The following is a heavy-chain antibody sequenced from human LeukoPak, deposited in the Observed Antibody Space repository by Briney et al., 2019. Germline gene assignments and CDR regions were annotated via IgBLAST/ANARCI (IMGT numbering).Heavy chain of an antibody. J-gene: IGHJ4*02. CDR1: GFTVNSNY. Sequence: PGGSLRLSCVASGFTVNSNYMFWVRQAPGKGLEWVSVIYSGGGTYYADSVKGRFTISRDNSKNTLYLQMNSLRVEDTAVYYCARDPHGDYYFDYWGQGTLVTVSS. V-gene: IGHV3-66*01. CDR3: ARDPHGDYYFDY. CDR2: IYSGGGT. D-gene: IGHD4-17*01.